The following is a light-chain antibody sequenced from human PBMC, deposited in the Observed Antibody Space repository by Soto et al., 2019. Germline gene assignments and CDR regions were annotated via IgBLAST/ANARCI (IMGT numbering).Light chain of an antibody. V-gene: IGKV1-5*01. J-gene: IGKJ1*01. Sequence: DIQMTQSPSTLSASVGDRVTITCRASQSISRWLGWYQQKPGKAPKLLIYDASSLESGVPSRFSGSGSGTEFTLTISSLQPDDFATYYCQQYNSYSGTFGQGTKVEIK. CDR1: QSISRW. CDR2: DAS. CDR3: QQYNSYSGT.